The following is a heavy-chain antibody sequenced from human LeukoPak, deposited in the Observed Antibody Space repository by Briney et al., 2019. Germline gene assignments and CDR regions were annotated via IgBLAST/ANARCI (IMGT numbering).Heavy chain of an antibody. J-gene: IGHJ4*02. Sequence: GGSLRLSCAASALTVTNTYMSWVRQAPGMGLEWVSVIYIGGSTYYADSVKGRFTISRDSSENTVYLQMTSLGVEDTAVYYCARSKIGSHFDYWGQGTLVTVSS. CDR1: ALTVTNTY. CDR3: ARSKIGSHFDY. V-gene: IGHV3-53*01. CDR2: IYIGGST. D-gene: IGHD1-26*01.